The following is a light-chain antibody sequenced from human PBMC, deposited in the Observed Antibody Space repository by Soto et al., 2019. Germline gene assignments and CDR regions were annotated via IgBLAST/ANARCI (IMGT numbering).Light chain of an antibody. CDR3: SSYTSSSTLYV. V-gene: IGLV2-14*01. Sequence: QSALTQPASVSGSPGQSITISCTGTSSDVGGYNYVSWYQQHPGKAPKLMIYEVSKRPSGVSNRSSGSKSGNTASLTISGLQAEDEADYYCSSYTSSSTLYVFGTGTKLPS. CDR1: SSDVGGYNY. J-gene: IGLJ1*01. CDR2: EVS.